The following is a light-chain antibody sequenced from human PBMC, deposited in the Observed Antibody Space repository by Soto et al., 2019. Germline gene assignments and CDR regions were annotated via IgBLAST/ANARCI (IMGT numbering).Light chain of an antibody. CDR3: QHYDRYPPT. CDR1: QSINSDF. Sequence: ESVLTQSPGTLSLSTGERATLSCRASQSINSDFLAWYQQKPGQAPRLLIYPASRRATGIPGRFSGSGSGTDFTLSISRLEPEDFAVYYFQHYDRYPPTFGGGTKVEIK. CDR2: PAS. J-gene: IGKJ4*01. V-gene: IGKV3-20*01.